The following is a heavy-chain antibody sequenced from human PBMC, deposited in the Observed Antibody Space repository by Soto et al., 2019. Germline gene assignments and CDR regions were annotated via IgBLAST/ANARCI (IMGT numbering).Heavy chain of an antibody. D-gene: IGHD6-19*01. CDR3: VRTIAVAGPDAFDR. V-gene: IGHV3-30-3*01. J-gene: IGHJ3*02. CDR2: ILSDGSKQ. Sequence: QVQLVESGGGVVQPGRSLRLSCAASRFTFSYYAMHWIRQAPGKGLEWVAVILSDGSKQYYAESVKGRFTISRDNSKSTLYLQMNSLRLAEAAVYYPVRTIAVAGPDAFDRWGLGTMVTGSS. CDR1: RFTFSYYA.